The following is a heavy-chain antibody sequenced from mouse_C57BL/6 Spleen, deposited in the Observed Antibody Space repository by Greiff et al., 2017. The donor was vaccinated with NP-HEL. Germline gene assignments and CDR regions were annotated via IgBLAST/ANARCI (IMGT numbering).Heavy chain of an antibody. J-gene: IGHJ3*01. CDR3: ARATRVTTFFAY. CDR1: GFNITDYY. V-gene: IGHV14-2*01. CDR2: IDPEDGET. D-gene: IGHD2-2*01. Sequence: VQLKESGAELVKPGASVKLSCTASGFNITDYYMHWVKQRPEQGLEWIGRIDPEDGETKYAPKFQGKATITADTSSNTAYLQLSSLTSEDTAVYYCARATRVTTFFAYWGQGTLVTVSA.